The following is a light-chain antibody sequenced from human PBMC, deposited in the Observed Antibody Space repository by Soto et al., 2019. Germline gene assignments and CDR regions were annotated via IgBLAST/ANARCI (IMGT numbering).Light chain of an antibody. J-gene: IGLJ3*02. CDR3: QSYDNILSSPL. CDR1: GSNVEASYD. V-gene: IGLV1-40*01. Sequence: QSVLTQPPSVSGAPGQTITMSCTGSGSNVEASYDVHWYQILPGAGPRLLIYKNNNRPSGVPDRFSGSKSGTSASLAITGLRAEDEADYYCQSYDNILSSPLFGGGTKVTVL. CDR2: KNN.